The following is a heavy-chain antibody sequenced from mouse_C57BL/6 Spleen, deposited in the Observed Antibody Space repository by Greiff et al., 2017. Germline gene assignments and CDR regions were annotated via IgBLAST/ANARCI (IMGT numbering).Heavy chain of an antibody. CDR1: GYSITSGYY. D-gene: IGHD1-1*01. V-gene: IGHV3-6*01. Sequence: EVKLMESGPGLVKPSQSLSLTCSVTGYSITSGYYWNWIRQFPGNKLEWMGYISYDGSNNYNPSLKNRISITRDTSKNQFFLKLNSVTTEETATYYCARDTVVAPAFDVWGTGTTVTVSS. CDR2: ISYDGSN. J-gene: IGHJ1*03. CDR3: ARDTVVAPAFDV.